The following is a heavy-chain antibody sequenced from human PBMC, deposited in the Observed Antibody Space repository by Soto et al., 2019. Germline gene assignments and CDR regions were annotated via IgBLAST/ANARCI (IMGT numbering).Heavy chain of an antibody. CDR1: GGTFSSYA. J-gene: IGHJ3*02. CDR3: ARAAYCGGDCYGWAFDI. V-gene: IGHV1-69*01. D-gene: IGHD2-21*02. Sequence: QVQLVQSGAEVKKPGSSVKVSCKASGGTFSSYAISWVRQAPGQVLEWMGGIIPIFGTANYAQKFQGRVTITADESTSTAYMELSSLRSEDTAVYYCARAAYCGGDCYGWAFDIWGQGTMVTVSS. CDR2: IIPIFGTA.